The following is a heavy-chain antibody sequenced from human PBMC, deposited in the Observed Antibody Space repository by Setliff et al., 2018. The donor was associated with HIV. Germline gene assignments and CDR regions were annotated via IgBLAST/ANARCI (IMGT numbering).Heavy chain of an antibody. Sequence: ASVKVSCKVSGYTFTSYGISWVRQAPGQGLEWMGWINTYNGNTNYAQNLQGRVTMTTDTSTSKAYMELRSLRSDDTAVYYCATKLYCTNGVCLDAFDIWGQGTMVTVSS. V-gene: IGHV1-18*01. CDR2: INTYNGNT. D-gene: IGHD2-8*01. CDR1: GYTFTSYG. CDR3: ATKLYCTNGVCLDAFDI. J-gene: IGHJ3*02.